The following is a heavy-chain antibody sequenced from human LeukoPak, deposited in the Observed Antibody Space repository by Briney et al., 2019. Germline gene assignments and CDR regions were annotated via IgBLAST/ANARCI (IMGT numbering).Heavy chain of an antibody. CDR3: ARVGYGSGSYFESEYFDY. V-gene: IGHV3-21*01. CDR1: GLTFSCYS. CDR2: ISSSSSYV. J-gene: IGHJ4*02. D-gene: IGHD3-10*01. Sequence: LGVSLRLSCAASGLTFSCYSMNWVRQAPGKGLEWVSSISSSSSYVYYADSVKGRFTNSRDNAKNSLYLQMNSLRAEDTAVYYCARVGYGSGSYFESEYFDYWGQGTLVTVSS.